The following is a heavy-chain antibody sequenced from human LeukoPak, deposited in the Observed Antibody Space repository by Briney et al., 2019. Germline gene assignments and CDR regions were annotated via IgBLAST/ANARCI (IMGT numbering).Heavy chain of an antibody. J-gene: IGHJ4*02. Sequence: GGSLRLSCAASGFTFSNYAMSWVRQAPGKGLEWVSAFSGSGGSTYYADSVKGRFTISRDNSKNTLYLQMDSLRAEDTAVYYCARGEDGYNLIGDYWGQGTLVTVSS. CDR3: ARGEDGYNLIGDY. CDR2: FSGSGGST. V-gene: IGHV3-23*01. D-gene: IGHD5-24*01. CDR1: GFTFSNYA.